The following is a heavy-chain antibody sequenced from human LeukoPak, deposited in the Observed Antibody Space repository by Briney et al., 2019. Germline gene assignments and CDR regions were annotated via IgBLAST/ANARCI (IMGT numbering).Heavy chain of an antibody. J-gene: IGHJ6*03. V-gene: IGHV3-23*01. CDR3: AKRTYCSSTSCLPPYYYYYYMDV. CDR2: ISGSGGST. CDR1: GFTFSSYA. D-gene: IGHD2-2*01. Sequence: GGSLRLSCAASGFTFSSYAMSWVRQAPGKGLEWVSAISGSGGSTYYADSVKGRFTISRDNSKNTLYLQMNSLRAEGTAVYYCAKRTYCSSTSCLPPYYYYYYMDVWGKGTTVTVSS.